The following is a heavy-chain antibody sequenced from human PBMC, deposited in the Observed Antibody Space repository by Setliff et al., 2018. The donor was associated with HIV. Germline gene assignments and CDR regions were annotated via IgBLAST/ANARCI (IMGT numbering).Heavy chain of an antibody. CDR3: ARVRYCGSPSCRKEFDF. V-gene: IGHV3-66*02. CDR2: IYAAGST. CDR1: GFTFSNAW. D-gene: IGHD2-21*01. J-gene: IGHJ4*02. Sequence: PGGSLRLSCAASGFTFSNAWMSWVRQAPGKGLEWVSVIYAAGSTYYADSVKGRFIISRDDSESTLFLQMNSLRVDDTAVYYCARVRYCGSPSCRKEFDFWGQGTLVTVSS.